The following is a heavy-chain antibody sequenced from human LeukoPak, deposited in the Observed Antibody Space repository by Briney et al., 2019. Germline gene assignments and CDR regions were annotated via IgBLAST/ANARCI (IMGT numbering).Heavy chain of an antibody. D-gene: IGHD6-19*01. V-gene: IGHV3-53*01. CDR3: ARGSGWPYYFDS. J-gene: IGHJ4*02. CDR2: IYTGGST. Sequence: GGSLRLSCAASGFTFSSYSMNWVRQAPGKGLEWVSVIYTGGSTYYADSVKGRFTISRDNSKNTLYLQMNSLRAEDMAVYYCARGSGWPYYFDSWGQGPLVPVS. CDR1: GFTFSSYS.